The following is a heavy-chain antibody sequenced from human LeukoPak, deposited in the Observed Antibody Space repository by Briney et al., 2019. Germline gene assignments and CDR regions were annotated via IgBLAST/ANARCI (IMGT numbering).Heavy chain of an antibody. Sequence: GGSLRLSCAASGFTFSSYAMSWVRQTPGKGLEWVSAISGSGGSTYYADSVKGRFTISRDNSKNTLYLQMNSLRAEDTAVYYCAKDPYASGSYILDYWGQGTLVTVSS. V-gene: IGHV3-23*01. CDR2: ISGSGGST. CDR3: AKDPYASGSYILDY. D-gene: IGHD3-10*01. CDR1: GFTFSSYA. J-gene: IGHJ4*02.